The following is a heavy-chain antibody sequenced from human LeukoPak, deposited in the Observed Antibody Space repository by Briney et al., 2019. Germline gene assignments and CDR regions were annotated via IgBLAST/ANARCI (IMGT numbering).Heavy chain of an antibody. Sequence: GGSLRLSCAASGFTFSSYAMSWVRQAPGKGLEWVSAISGSGGSTYYADSVRGRFTISRDNSKNTLYLQMNSLRAEDTAVYYCAKDRQTYPESRLFPPNNCSGGSCKPWGQGTLVTVSS. J-gene: IGHJ4*02. V-gene: IGHV3-23*01. CDR3: AKDRQTYPESRLFPPNNCSGGSCKP. D-gene: IGHD2-15*01. CDR2: ISGSGGST. CDR1: GFTFSSYA.